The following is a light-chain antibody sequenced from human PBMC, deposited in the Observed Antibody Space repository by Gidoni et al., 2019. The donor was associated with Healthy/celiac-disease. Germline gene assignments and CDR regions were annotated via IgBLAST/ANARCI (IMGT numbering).Light chain of an antibody. Sequence: NFMLTQPHSVAESPGKTVTTSCTRSSGSIASNYLPWYQQRPGSAPTTVIYEDNQRPSGVPDRFSGSIDSSSNSASLTISGLKTEDEADYYCQSYDSSSWVFGGGTKLTVL. CDR2: EDN. J-gene: IGLJ3*02. CDR3: QSYDSSSWV. CDR1: SGSIASNY. V-gene: IGLV6-57*04.